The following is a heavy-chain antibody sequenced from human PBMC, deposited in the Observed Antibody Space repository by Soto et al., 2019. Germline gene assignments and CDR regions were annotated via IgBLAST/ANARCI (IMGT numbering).Heavy chain of an antibody. Sequence: EMLLVESGGGLVQPGGSLRLSCVASGFTFSGYWMSWVRQAPGKGLEWVANINRDGSEEHYVDSVKGRFTISRDNAKNSVYLQMDSLRGEDSAVYYCARNPGPRSASIRGLGWFDPWGQGTLVTVSS. CDR1: GFTFSGYW. V-gene: IGHV3-7*03. J-gene: IGHJ5*02. CDR2: INRDGSEE. CDR3: ARNPGPRSASIRGLGWFDP. D-gene: IGHD2-2*01.